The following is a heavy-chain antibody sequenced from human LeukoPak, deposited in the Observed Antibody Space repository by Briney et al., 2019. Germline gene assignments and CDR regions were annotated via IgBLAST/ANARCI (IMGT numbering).Heavy chain of an antibody. CDR3: ARGVAGTYYYYMDV. J-gene: IGHJ6*03. D-gene: IGHD6-19*01. CDR1: GYTFTGYY. V-gene: IGHV1-2*02. CDR2: INPNSGGT. Sequence: ASVKVSCKASGYTFTGYYMHWVRQAPGQGLERMGWINPNSGGTNYAQMFQGRVTMTRDTSISTAYMELSRLRSDDTAVYYCARGVAGTYYYYMDVWGKGTTVTVSS.